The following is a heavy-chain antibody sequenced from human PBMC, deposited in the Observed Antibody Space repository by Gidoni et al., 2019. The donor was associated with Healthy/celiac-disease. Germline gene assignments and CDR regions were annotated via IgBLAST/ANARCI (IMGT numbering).Heavy chain of an antibody. Sequence: QVQLQQWGAGLLKPSETLSLTCAVYGGSFSGYYWSWIRQPPGKGLEWIGEINHSGSTNYNPSLKSRVTISVDTSKNQFSLKLSSVTAADTAVYYCARVRLRYFDLTWARGSLHGYYFDYWGQGTLVTVSS. D-gene: IGHD3-9*01. CDR2: INHSGST. J-gene: IGHJ4*02. CDR1: GGSFSGYY. V-gene: IGHV4-34*01. CDR3: ARVRLRYFDLTWARGSLHGYYFDY.